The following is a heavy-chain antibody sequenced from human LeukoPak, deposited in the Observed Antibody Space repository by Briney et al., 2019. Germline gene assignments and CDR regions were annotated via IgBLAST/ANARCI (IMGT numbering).Heavy chain of an antibody. D-gene: IGHD1-1*01. CDR1: GFAFSSYS. V-gene: IGHV3-21*01. J-gene: IGHJ4*02. CDR2: ISSRSSYI. Sequence: PGGSLRLSCAASGFAFSSYSMNWVRQAPGKGLEWVSSISSRSSYIYYADSVKGRFTISRDNAKNSLYLQMNSLRAEDTAVYYSARGSSSHGDYYFDYWGQGTLVTVSS. CDR3: ARGSSSHGDYYFDY.